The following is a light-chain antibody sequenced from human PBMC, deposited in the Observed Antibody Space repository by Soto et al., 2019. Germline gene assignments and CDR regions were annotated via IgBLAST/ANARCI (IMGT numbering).Light chain of an antibody. CDR3: QQRSNWPPSIT. CDR1: RSISSNY. V-gene: IGKV3D-20*02. Sequence: EIVLTQSPGTLSLSPGERATLSCRTSRSISSNYLAWYQQKPGQAPRRLIYGVSSRAAGIPDRFSGSGSGTDFTLTISRLEPEDFAVYYCQQRSNWPPSITFGQGTKVDIK. CDR2: GVS. J-gene: IGKJ1*01.